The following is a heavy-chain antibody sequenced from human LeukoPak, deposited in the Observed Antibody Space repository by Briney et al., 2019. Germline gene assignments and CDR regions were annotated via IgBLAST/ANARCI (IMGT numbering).Heavy chain of an antibody. Sequence: SETLSLTCTVSGGSISSGGYYWSWIRQPPGKGLEWIGYIYHSGSTYYNPSLKSRVTISVDTSKNQFSLKLSSVTAADTAVYYCARDQWAYCGGDCYGFGENRVFDYWGQGTLVTVSS. J-gene: IGHJ4*02. D-gene: IGHD2-21*02. CDR1: GGSISSGGYY. CDR3: ARDQWAYCGGDCYGFGENRVFDY. CDR2: IYHSGST. V-gene: IGHV4-30-2*01.